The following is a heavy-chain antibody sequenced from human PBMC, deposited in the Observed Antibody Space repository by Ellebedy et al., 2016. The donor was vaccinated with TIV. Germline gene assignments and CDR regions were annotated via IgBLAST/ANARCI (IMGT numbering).Heavy chain of an antibody. CDR2: ISVAGGT. CDR3: AGESFNDADLDLWGLFDI. Sequence: GGSLRLSCVVSGFTINSNYMSWVRQAPGKGLAWVSVISVAGGTYYADSVKGRFTISRDNSRNTLFLQMNGLRAEDTAVYYCAGESFNDADLDLWGLFDIWGQGTTVTVSS. CDR1: GFTINSNY. J-gene: IGHJ3*02. D-gene: IGHD1-7*01. V-gene: IGHV3-66*01.